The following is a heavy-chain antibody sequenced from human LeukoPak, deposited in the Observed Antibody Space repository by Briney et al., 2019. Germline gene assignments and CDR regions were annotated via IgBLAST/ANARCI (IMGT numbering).Heavy chain of an antibody. J-gene: IGHJ4*02. CDR2: ISHDGSEK. D-gene: IGHD1-26*01. CDR3: AREGPMTRSGSYDF. V-gene: IGHV3-7*05. CDR1: GFTFSNFW. Sequence: GGSLRLSCSASGFTFSNFWLAWVRQAPGKGLEWVTNISHDGSEKHCVDSVKGRFTISRDNAKNSLYLQMNSLRAEDTAVYYCAREGPMTRSGSYDFWGRGTLVTVSS.